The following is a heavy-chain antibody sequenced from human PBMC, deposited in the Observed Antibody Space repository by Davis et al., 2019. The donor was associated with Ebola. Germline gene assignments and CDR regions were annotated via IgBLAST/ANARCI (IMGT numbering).Heavy chain of an antibody. D-gene: IGHD1-26*01. CDR2: IYYSGST. J-gene: IGHJ5*02. Sequence: MPSETLSLTCTVSGGSISSYYWSWIRQPPGKGLEWIGYIYYSGSTNYNPSLKSRVTISIDASKNQFFLKLNSVTSADTAVYYCARGPTGSFGPWGQGTLVTVSS. V-gene: IGHV4-59*01. CDR1: GGSISSYY. CDR3: ARGPTGSFGP.